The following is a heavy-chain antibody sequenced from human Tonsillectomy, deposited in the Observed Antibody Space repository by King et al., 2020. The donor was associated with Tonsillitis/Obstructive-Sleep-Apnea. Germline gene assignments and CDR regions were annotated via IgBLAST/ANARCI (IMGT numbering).Heavy chain of an antibody. V-gene: IGHV4-34*01. J-gene: IGHJ3*02. CDR3: ARWVIAVTGLVPSDAFDI. Sequence: VQLQQWGAGLLKPSETLSLTCAVYGGSFSGYYWSWIRQPPGKGLEWIGEINHSGSTNYNPSLKSRVTISVDTSKNQFSLKLSSVNAADTAVYYCARWVIAVTGLVPSDAFDIWGQGTMVTVSS. D-gene: IGHD6-19*01. CDR2: INHSGST. CDR1: GGSFSGYY.